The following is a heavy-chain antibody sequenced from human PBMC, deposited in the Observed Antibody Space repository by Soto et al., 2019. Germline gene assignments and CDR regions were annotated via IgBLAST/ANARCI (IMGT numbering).Heavy chain of an antibody. V-gene: IGHV3-9*01. CDR1: GFTFDDYA. Sequence: GGSLRLSCAASGFTFDDYAMHWVRQAPGKGLEWVSGISWNSGSIGYADSVKGRFTISRDNAKNSLYLQMNSLRAEDTALYYCAKDHVYRLGLPGGNWFDPWGQGTLVTVSS. D-gene: IGHD3-16*01. J-gene: IGHJ5*02. CDR2: ISWNSGSI. CDR3: AKDHVYRLGLPGGNWFDP.